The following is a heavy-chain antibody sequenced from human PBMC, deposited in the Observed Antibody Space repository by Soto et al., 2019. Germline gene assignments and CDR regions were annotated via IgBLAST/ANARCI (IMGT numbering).Heavy chain of an antibody. V-gene: IGHV4-38-2*01. J-gene: IGHJ4*02. CDR2: IYHSGST. Sequence: SETLSLTFAVSGYSITGGYYWCWIRQPPGKGLEWIGSIYHSGSTYYNPSLKSLVTISVDTPQKLFSLKLSSVTAADTAVYYCARLHYSYSGYDQTYFDYWGQGTLVTVSS. CDR3: ARLHYSYSGYDQTYFDY. D-gene: IGHD5-12*01. CDR1: GYSITGGYY.